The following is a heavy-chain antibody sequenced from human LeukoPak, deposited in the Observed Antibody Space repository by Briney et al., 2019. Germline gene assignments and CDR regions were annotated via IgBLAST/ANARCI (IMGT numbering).Heavy chain of an antibody. J-gene: IGHJ6*03. D-gene: IGHD3-10*01. CDR1: GFTFNNYA. CDR3: ARDRSYGSGSPDYYYYYYMDV. Sequence: GGSLRLSCAASGFTFNNYAMSWVRQAPGKGLEWVSGISGSGGNTYYADSVKGRFTSSRDNAKNSLYLQMNSLRAEDTAVYYCARDRSYGSGSPDYYYYYYMDVWGKGTTVTISS. CDR2: ISGSGGNT. V-gene: IGHV3-23*01.